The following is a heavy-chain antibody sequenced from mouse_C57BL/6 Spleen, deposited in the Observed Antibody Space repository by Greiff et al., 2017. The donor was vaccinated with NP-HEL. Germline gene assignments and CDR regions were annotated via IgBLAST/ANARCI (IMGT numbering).Heavy chain of an antibody. D-gene: IGHD4-1*01. V-gene: IGHV1-62-2*01. CDR1: GYTFTEYT. J-gene: IGHJ2*01. CDR2: FYPGSGSI. Sequence: LVKPGASVKLSCTASGYTFTEYTIPWVKQRSGQGLEWIGWFYPGSGSIKYNEKFKDKATLTADKSSSTVYMELSRLTSEDSAVYFCARHEGTGTKVDYFDYWGQGTTLTVSS. CDR3: ARHEGTGTKVDYFDY.